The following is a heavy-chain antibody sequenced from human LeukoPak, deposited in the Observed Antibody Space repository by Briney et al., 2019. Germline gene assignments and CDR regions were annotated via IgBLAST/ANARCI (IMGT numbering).Heavy chain of an antibody. Sequence: GGSLRLSCAAFGFTLSSYGMNWVRQAPGKGLDWVAFLRYDGSTAFYEDSVKGRFTISRDSSKNTLYLQMNSLTPADTAIYYCAKDPYGGTYPSYFDYWGQGTLVTVSS. CDR2: LRYDGSTA. J-gene: IGHJ4*02. D-gene: IGHD1-26*01. CDR1: GFTLSSYG. V-gene: IGHV3-30*02. CDR3: AKDPYGGTYPSYFDY.